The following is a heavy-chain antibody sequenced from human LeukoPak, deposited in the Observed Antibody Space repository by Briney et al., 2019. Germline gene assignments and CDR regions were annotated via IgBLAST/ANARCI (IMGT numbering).Heavy chain of an antibody. D-gene: IGHD3-22*01. CDR1: GYTLTELS. V-gene: IGHV1-24*01. J-gene: IGHJ4*02. CDR2: FDPEDGET. CDR3: ATNVFDSSGYYPDY. Sequence: ASVKVSCKVSGYTLTELSMHWVRQAPGKGLEWMGGFDPEDGETIYAQKFQGKVTMTEDTSTDTAYMELSSLRSEDTAVYYCATNVFDSSGYYPDYWGQGTLVTVSS.